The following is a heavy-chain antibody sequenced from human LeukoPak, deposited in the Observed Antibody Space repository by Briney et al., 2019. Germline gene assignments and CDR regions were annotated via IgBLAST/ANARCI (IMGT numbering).Heavy chain of an antibody. CDR3: ASGGTFGGVIVSVY. CDR1: GGSISSSSYY. CDR2: IYYSGST. J-gene: IGHJ4*02. V-gene: IGHV4-39*07. Sequence: SETLSLTCTVSGGSISSSSYYWGWIRQPPGKGLEWIGSIYYSGSTYYNPSLKSRVTISVDTSKNQFSLKLSSVTAADTAVYYCASGGTFGGVIVSVYWGQGTPVTVSS. D-gene: IGHD3-16*02.